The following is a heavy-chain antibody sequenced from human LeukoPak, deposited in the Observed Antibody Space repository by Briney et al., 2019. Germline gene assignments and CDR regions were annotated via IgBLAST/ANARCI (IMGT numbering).Heavy chain of an antibody. CDR2: IYTSGTT. CDR3: ARGGAYCGGDCYLDY. D-gene: IGHD2-21*02. J-gene: IGHJ4*02. Sequence: SETLSLTCTVSGGSISRYYWNWIRQPAGKGLEWIGRIYTSGTTNYNPSLKSRVTMSVDTSKNQFSLKLSSVTAADTAVYYCARGGAYCGGDCYLDYWGQGTLVTVSS. V-gene: IGHV4-4*07. CDR1: GGSISRYY.